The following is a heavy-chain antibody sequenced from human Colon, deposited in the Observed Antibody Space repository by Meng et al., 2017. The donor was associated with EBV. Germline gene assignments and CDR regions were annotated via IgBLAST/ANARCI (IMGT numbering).Heavy chain of an antibody. CDR1: VGSIASRYCF. CDR2: VRYSGTA. CDR3: ARHVYGDSYGF. Sequence: QLQLQPAGPGLGKPSATLSLSCTVSVGSIASRYCFWSCTRQPPGKGLEWIGSVRYSGTAYYNPSLTSRVTISVDTSKNQCSLNLSSLTAADTAVYYCARHVYGDSYGFWGQGTLVTVSS. D-gene: IGHD4-17*01. J-gene: IGHJ4*02. V-gene: IGHV4-39*01.